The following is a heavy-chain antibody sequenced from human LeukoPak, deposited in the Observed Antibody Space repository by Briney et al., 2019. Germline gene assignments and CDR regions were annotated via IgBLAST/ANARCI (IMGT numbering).Heavy chain of an antibody. J-gene: IGHJ5*02. D-gene: IGHD5-18*01. CDR3: ARGGYSYGSSPWFDP. V-gene: IGHV4-30-4*08. CDR1: GGSISSGDYY. CDR2: IYYSGST. Sequence: SQTLSLTCTVSGGSISSGDYYWSWIRQPPGKGLEWIGYIYYSGSTYYNPYLKRRVTISVDTSKNQFSLKLSSVTAADTAVYYCARGGYSYGSSPWFDPWGQGTLVTVSS.